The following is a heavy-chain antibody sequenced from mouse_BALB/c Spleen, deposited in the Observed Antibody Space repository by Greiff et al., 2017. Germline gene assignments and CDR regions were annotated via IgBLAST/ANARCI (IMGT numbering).Heavy chain of an antibody. J-gene: IGHJ2*01. CDR1: GFTFSSYA. V-gene: IGHV5-6-5*01. CDR2: ISSGGST. D-gene: IGHD2-1*01. CDR3: AREGVYYGNY. Sequence: EVHLVESGGGLVKPGGSLKLSCAASGFTFSSYAMSWVRQTPEKRLEWVASISSGGSTYYPDSVKGRFTISRDNARNILYLQMSSLRSEDTAMYYCAREGVYYGNYWGQGTTLTVSS.